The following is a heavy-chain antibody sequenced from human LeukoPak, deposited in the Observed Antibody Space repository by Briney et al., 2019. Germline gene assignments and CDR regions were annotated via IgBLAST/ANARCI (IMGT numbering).Heavy chain of an antibody. Sequence: SETLSLTCTVSGSSINNYYWSWIRQPPGQGLEWIGFIYYRGSTNYNPSLKGRVTFSVDPSKNQFSLKLNSVTAADTAVYYCARGGDYGDLRYFDYWGQGTLVTVSS. J-gene: IGHJ4*02. CDR3: ARGGDYGDLRYFDY. V-gene: IGHV4-59*01. CDR2: IYYRGST. D-gene: IGHD4-17*01. CDR1: GSSINNYY.